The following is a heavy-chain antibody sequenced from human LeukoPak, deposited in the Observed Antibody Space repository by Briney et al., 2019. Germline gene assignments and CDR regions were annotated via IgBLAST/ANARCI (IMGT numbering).Heavy chain of an antibody. CDR3: ARSTRDSSGFPFDY. V-gene: IGHV1-18*01. CDR1: GYTFTSHG. Sequence: ASVKVSCKASGYTFTSHGISWVRQAPGQGLEWMGWISTYNGNTNYAQKLQGRVSMTTDTSTSTAYMDLRSLRSDDTAVYYCARSTRDSSGFPFDYWGQGTLVTVSS. D-gene: IGHD3-22*01. CDR2: ISTYNGNT. J-gene: IGHJ4*02.